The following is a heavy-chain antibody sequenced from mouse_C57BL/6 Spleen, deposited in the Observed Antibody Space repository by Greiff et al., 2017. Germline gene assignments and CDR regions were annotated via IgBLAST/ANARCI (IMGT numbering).Heavy chain of an antibody. CDR3: ARGYDYGSWFAY. J-gene: IGHJ3*01. CDR1: GYTFTSYW. Sequence: QVQLQQPGAELVKPGASVKLSCKASGYTFTSYWMHWVKQRPGQGLEWIGMIHPNSGSTNYNEKFKSKATLTVDKSSSTAYMQLSSLTSEDSAVYYCARGYDYGSWFAYWGQGTLVTVSA. V-gene: IGHV1-64*01. D-gene: IGHD2-4*01. CDR2: IHPNSGST.